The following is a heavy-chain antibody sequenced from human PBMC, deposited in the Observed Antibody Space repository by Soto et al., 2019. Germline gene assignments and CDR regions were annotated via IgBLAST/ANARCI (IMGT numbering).Heavy chain of an antibody. J-gene: IGHJ3*02. V-gene: IGHV5-51*01. CDR3: ARSTYYYDSSGSPDAFDI. Sequence: GESLKLSCKGSGYSFTSYWIGWVRQMPGKGLEWMGIIYPGDSDTRYSPSFQGQVTISADKSISTAYLQWSSLKASDTAMYYCARSTYYYDSSGSPDAFDIWGQGTMVTVSS. CDR1: GYSFTSYW. D-gene: IGHD3-22*01. CDR2: IYPGDSDT.